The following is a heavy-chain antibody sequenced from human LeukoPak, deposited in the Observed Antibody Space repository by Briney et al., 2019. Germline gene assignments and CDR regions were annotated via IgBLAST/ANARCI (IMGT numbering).Heavy chain of an antibody. J-gene: IGHJ1*01. D-gene: IGHD3-10*01. V-gene: IGHV3-21*01. CDR3: ARAVSTYGLGS. Sequence: PGGSLRLSCAASGFTFSTFGMNWVRQAPGKGLECVSSITSTSSYIYYADSVKGRFTISRDDAKNSLYLQMNSLRAEDTAVYYCARAVSTYGLGSWGQGTLVTVSS. CDR1: GFTFSTFG. CDR2: ITSTSSYI.